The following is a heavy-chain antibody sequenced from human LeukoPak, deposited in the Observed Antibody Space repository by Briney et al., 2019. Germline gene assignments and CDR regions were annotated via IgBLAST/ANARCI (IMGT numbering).Heavy chain of an antibody. V-gene: IGHV3-20*04. CDR1: GFTFDDYG. J-gene: IGHJ3*02. CDR3: ARDSGAHDAFDI. CDR2: INWNGGST. D-gene: IGHD3-10*01. Sequence: PGGSLRLSCAASGFTFDDYGMSWVRQAPGKGLEWVSGINWNGGSTGYADSVKGRFTTSRDNAKNSLYLQMNSLRAEDTALYYCARDSGAHDAFDIWGQGTMVTVSS.